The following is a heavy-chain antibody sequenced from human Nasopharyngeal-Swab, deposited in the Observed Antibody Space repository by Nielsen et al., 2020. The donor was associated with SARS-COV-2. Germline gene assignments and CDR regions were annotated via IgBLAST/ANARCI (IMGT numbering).Heavy chain of an antibody. D-gene: IGHD2-2*01. CDR1: GFTFSSYG. CDR3: ARADDYCSSTSCYWGGFDY. Sequence: GESLKISCAASGFTFSSYGMHWVRQAPGKGLEWVAVIWYDGSNKYYADSVKGRFTISRDNSKNTLYLQMNSLRAEDTAVYYCARADDYCSSTSCYWGGFDYWGQGTLVTVSS. J-gene: IGHJ4*02. CDR2: IWYDGSNK. V-gene: IGHV3-33*01.